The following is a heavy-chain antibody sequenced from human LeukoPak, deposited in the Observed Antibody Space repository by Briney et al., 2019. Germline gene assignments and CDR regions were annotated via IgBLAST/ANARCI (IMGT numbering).Heavy chain of an antibody. J-gene: IGHJ4*02. CDR3: AGYDFWSGYPYLFDY. D-gene: IGHD3-3*01. CDR2: ISSSGSTI. CDR1: GFTFSSYE. V-gene: IGHV3-48*03. Sequence: GGSLRLSCAASGFTFSSYEMNWVRQAPGKGLEWVSYISSSGSTIYYADSVKGRFTIYRDNAKNSLYLQMNSLRAEDTAVYYCAGYDFWSGYPYLFDYWGQGTLVTVSS.